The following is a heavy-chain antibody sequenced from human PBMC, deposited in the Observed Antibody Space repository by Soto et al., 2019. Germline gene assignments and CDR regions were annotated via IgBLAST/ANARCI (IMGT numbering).Heavy chain of an antibody. J-gene: IGHJ6*02. CDR3: AKDPQYCSGGSCYGVRGMDV. D-gene: IGHD2-15*01. CDR1: GFTFGRYA. V-gene: IGHV3-23*01. CDR2: ISGSGGST. Sequence: GGSLRLSCAASGFTFGRYAMSWVREAPVKGLEWVSAISGSGGSTYYADSVKGRFTISRDNSKNTLYLQMNSLRAEDTAVYYCAKDPQYCSGGSCYGVRGMDVWGQGTTVTVSS.